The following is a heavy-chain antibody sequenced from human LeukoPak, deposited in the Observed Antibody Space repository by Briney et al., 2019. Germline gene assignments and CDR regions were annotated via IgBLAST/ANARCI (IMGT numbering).Heavy chain of an antibody. CDR3: ARLSLLLWFGELRYNWFDP. V-gene: IGHV4-39*01. D-gene: IGHD3-10*01. CDR1: GGSISSSSYY. J-gene: IGHJ5*02. CDR2: IYYSGST. Sequence: PSETLSLTCTVSGGSISSSSYYWGWIRQPPGKGLGWIGTIYYSGSTYYNPSLKTQITISVDTPKNQFSLKLTSVTAADTAVYYCARLSLLLWFGELRYNWFDPWGQGTLVTVSS.